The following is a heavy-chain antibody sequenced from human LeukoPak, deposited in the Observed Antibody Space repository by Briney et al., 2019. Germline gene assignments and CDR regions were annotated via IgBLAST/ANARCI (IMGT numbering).Heavy chain of an antibody. J-gene: IGHJ4*02. CDR2: ISGSGGGT. V-gene: IGHV3-23*01. CDR1: GFTFSSYA. CDR3: ARAIGGPSGSYYNY. Sequence: GGSLRLSCAASGFTFSSYAMSWLRQAPGKGLEWVSAISGSGGGTYYADSVKGRFTISRDNSKNTLYLQMNSLRAEDTAVYYCARAIGGPSGSYYNYWGQGTLVTVSS. D-gene: IGHD1-26*01.